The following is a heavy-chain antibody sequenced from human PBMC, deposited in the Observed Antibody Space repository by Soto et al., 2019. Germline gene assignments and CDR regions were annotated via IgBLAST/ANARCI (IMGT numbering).Heavy chain of an antibody. CDR1: GGSISSYY. Sequence: TLSLTCTVSGGSISSYYWSWIRQPAGKGLEWIGRIYTSGSTNYNPSLKSRVTMSVDTSKNQFSLKLSSVTAADTAVYYCARSRDGYNSYYYYGMDVWGQGTTVTVSS. J-gene: IGHJ6*02. D-gene: IGHD5-12*01. CDR2: IYTSGST. CDR3: ARSRDGYNSYYYYGMDV. V-gene: IGHV4-4*07.